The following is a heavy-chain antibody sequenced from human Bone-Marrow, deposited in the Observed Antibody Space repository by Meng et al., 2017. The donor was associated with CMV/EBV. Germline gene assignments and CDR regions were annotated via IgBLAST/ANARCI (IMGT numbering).Heavy chain of an antibody. J-gene: IGHJ6*02. Sequence: GESLKISCAASGFTFSSHAMSWVRQAPGKGLEWVSTISGSGGSTYYADSVKGRFTISRDNSKNTLYLQMNSLRAEDTAVYYCARGYCSSTSCYTGSSYYYYGMDVWGQGTTVTVSS. V-gene: IGHV3-23*01. D-gene: IGHD2-2*02. CDR3: ARGYCSSTSCYTGSSYYYYGMDV. CDR1: GFTFSSHA. CDR2: ISGSGGST.